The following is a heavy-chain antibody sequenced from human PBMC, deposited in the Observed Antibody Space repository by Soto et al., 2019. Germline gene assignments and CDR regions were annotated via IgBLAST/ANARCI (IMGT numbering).Heavy chain of an antibody. CDR2: IYYSGST. D-gene: IGHD5-12*01. V-gene: IGHV4-59*01. Sequence: SSETLSLTCTVSGGSISSYYWSWIRQPPGKGLEWIGYIYYSGSTNYNPSLKSRVTISVDTSKNQFSLKLSSVTAADTAVYYCARVAHIVATIMPRNWYFDLWGRGTLVTVSS. J-gene: IGHJ2*01. CDR1: GGSISSYY. CDR3: ARVAHIVATIMPRNWYFDL.